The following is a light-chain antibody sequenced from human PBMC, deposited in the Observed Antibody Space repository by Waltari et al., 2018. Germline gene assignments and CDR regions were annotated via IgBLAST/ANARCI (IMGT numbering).Light chain of an antibody. J-gene: IGKJ2*03. V-gene: IGKV4-1*01. Sequence: DIVMTQSPDSLAVSLGERVTITCKSSQSLLYSSNNRNYLAWYQQRPGQAPKLLIHCASTRESGVPDRFIGSGSGTDFTLTISALQAEDVAVYFCQQHYTSPLSFGQGTKVEIK. CDR3: QQHYTSPLS. CDR1: QSLLYSSNNRNY. CDR2: CAS.